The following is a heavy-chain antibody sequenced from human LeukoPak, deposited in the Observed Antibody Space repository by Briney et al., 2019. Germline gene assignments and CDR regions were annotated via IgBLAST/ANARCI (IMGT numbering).Heavy chain of an antibody. CDR3: ARLARIAVAGTLIWGAFHI. Sequence: GESLKISCKASGYRFTTSWIGWVRQMPGKGLEWMGIIYPGDSDTRYSPSFQGHVTISADKSISTAYLQWSSLKASDTAMYYCARLARIAVAGTLIWGAFHIWGRGTMVTVSS. J-gene: IGHJ3*02. V-gene: IGHV5-51*01. CDR2: IYPGDSDT. D-gene: IGHD6-19*01. CDR1: GYRFTTSW.